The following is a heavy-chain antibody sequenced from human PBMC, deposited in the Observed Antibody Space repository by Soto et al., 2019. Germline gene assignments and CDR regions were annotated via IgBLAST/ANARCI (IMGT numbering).Heavy chain of an antibody. V-gene: IGHV1-69*02. J-gene: IGHJ4*02. CDR3: ASYGDYDYYFDY. CDR1: GGTFSSYT. CDR2: IIPILGIA. Sequence: SVKVSCKASGGTFSSYTISWVRQSPGQGLEWMGRIIPILGIANYAQKFQGRVTITADKSTSTAYMELSSLRSEDTAVYYCASYGDYDYYFDYWGQGTLVTVS. D-gene: IGHD4-17*01.